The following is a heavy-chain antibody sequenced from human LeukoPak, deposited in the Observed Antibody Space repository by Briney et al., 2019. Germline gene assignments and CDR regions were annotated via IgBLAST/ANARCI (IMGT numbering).Heavy chain of an antibody. CDR1: GFTFSASP. V-gene: IGHV3-73*01. J-gene: IGHJ4*02. CDR3: TREGCGATSCYTNDY. Sequence: GSLRLSCTASGFTFSASPMHWVRQASGKGLEWVGRITSTYATAYAASVKGRFTISRDDSKSTTYLQMNSLETEDTAVYFCTREGCGATSCYTNDYWDQGTLVTVSS. D-gene: IGHD2-2*02. CDR2: ITSTYAT.